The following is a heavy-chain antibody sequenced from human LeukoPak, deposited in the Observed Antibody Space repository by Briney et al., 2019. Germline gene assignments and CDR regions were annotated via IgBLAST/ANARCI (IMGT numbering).Heavy chain of an antibody. Sequence: GESLKISCKGSGYSFTSYWIGWVRQMPGKGLEWMGIIYPGDSDTRYSPSFQGQVTISADKSISTAYLQWSSLKASDTGMYYCARGDDSSGYYYPNFDYWGQGTLVTVSS. CDR2: IYPGDSDT. CDR3: ARGDDSSGYYYPNFDY. J-gene: IGHJ4*02. CDR1: GYSFTSYW. D-gene: IGHD3-22*01. V-gene: IGHV5-51*01.